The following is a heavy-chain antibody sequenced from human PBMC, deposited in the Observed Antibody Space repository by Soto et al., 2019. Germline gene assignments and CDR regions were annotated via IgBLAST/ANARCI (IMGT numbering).Heavy chain of an antibody. CDR2: ISYDGGNK. J-gene: IGHJ6*02. D-gene: IGHD2-15*01. Sequence: QVQLVESGGGVVQPGRSLRLSCAASGFTFRNYAMHWVRQDPGKGPECVAVISYDGGNKFYRDYVKGRFTISRDNSKNTLYLQINSLRYEDTAVYYCARGDREDIAVVIGVRPGEYGVDVWGQGTTVTVSS. V-gene: IGHV3-30-3*01. CDR1: GFTFRNYA. CDR3: ARGDREDIAVVIGVRPGEYGVDV.